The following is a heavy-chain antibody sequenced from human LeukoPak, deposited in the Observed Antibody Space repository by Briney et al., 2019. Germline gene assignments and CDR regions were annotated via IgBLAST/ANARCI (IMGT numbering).Heavy chain of an antibody. CDR1: GFTFSDYY. J-gene: IGHJ3*02. CDR2: ISSSSSYI. D-gene: IGHD5-18*01. Sequence: PGGSLRLSCAASGFTFSDYYMSWIRQAPGKGLEWVSSISSSSSYIYYADSVKGRFTISRDNAKSSLYLQMNSLRAEDTAVYYCARWGDTAMVLGAFDIWGQGTMVTVSS. V-gene: IGHV3-11*06. CDR3: ARWGDTAMVLGAFDI.